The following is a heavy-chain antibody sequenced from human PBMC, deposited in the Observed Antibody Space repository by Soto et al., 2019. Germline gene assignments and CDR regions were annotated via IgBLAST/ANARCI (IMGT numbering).Heavy chain of an antibody. CDR2: IWYDGSNK. J-gene: IGHJ1*01. CDR3: ARREPSQWGEPAEYFQH. Sequence: GGSLRLSCAASGFTFSSYGMHWVRQAPGKGLEWVAVIWYDGSNKYYADSVKGRFTISRDNSKNTLYLQMNSLRAEDTAVYYCARREPSQWGEPAEYFQHWGQGTLVTVSS. CDR1: GFTFSSYG. V-gene: IGHV3-33*01. D-gene: IGHD2-21*01.